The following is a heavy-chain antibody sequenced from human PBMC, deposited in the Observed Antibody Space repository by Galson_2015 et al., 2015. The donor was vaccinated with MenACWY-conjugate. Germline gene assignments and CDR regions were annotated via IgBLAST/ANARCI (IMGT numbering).Heavy chain of an antibody. Sequence: CAISGDSVSSNSAAWNWIRQSPSRGLEWLGRTYYRSKWNYDYAISVKSRITINPDTSKNQFSLQLNSVTPEDTAVYYCARASPDSNGWYRFFDYWGQGTLVTVSS. CDR3: ARASPDSNGWYRFFDY. CDR2: TYYRSKWNY. D-gene: IGHD6-19*01. CDR1: GDSVSSNSAA. J-gene: IGHJ4*02. V-gene: IGHV6-1*01.